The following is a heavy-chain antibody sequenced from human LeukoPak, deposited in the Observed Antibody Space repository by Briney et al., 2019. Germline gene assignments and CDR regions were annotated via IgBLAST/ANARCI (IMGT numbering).Heavy chain of an antibody. V-gene: IGHV4-59*11. CDR2: IYYSGST. CDR3: ARVLSDYYYYYMDV. CDR1: GGSISSHY. Sequence: PSETLSLTCTVSGGSISSHYWSWIRQPPGKGLEWIGYIYYSGSTNYNPSLKSRVTISVDTSKNQFSLKLSSVTAADTAVYYCARVLSDYYYYYMDVWGEGTTVTVSS. D-gene: IGHD3-3*02. J-gene: IGHJ6*03.